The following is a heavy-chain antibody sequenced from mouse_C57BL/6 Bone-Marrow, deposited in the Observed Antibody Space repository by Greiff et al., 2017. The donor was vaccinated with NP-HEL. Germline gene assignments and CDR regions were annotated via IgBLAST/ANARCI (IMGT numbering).Heavy chain of an antibody. J-gene: IGHJ2*01. CDR2: IYPGDGDT. V-gene: IGHV1-82*01. CDR3: ARGRFGSYDY. Sequence: VQLQQSGPELVKPGASVKISCKASGYAFSSSWMNWVKQRPGKGLEWIGRIYPGDGDTNYNGKFKGKATLTADKSSSTAYMQLSSLTSEDSAVYFCARGRFGSYDYWGQGTTLTVSS. CDR1: GYAFSSSW. D-gene: IGHD1-1*02.